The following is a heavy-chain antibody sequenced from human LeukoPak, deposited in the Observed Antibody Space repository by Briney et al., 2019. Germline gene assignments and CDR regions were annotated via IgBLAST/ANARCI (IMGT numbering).Heavy chain of an antibody. Sequence: SGTLSLTCAVSGGSISSSNWWSWVRQPPGTGLEWIGEIYHSGSTNYNPSLKSRVTISVDKSKNQFSLRLSSVTAADTAVYYCARSGAQLTTAFDYWGQGTLVTVSS. CDR2: IYHSGST. CDR3: ARSGAQLTTAFDY. D-gene: IGHD2-15*01. V-gene: IGHV4-4*02. J-gene: IGHJ4*02. CDR1: GGSISSSNW.